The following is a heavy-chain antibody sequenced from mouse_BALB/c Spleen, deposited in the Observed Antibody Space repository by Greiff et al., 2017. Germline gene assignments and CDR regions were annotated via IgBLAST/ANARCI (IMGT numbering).Heavy chain of an antibody. J-gene: IGHJ4*01. V-gene: IGHV1S135*01. CDR1: GYSFTSYY. D-gene: IGHD3-1*01. CDR2: IDPFNGGT. CDR3: ARSGYAMDY. Sequence: VHVKQSGPELMKPGASVKISCKASGYSFTSYYMHWVKQSHGKSLEWIGYIDPFNGGTSYNQKFKGKATLTVDKSSSTAYMHLSSLTSEDSAVYYCARSGYAMDYWGQGTSVTVSS.